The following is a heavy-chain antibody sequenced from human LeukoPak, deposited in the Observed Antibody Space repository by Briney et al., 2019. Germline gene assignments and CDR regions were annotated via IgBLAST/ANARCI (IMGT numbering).Heavy chain of an antibody. J-gene: IGHJ6*02. D-gene: IGHD6-13*01. CDR2: IYYSGST. CDR3: ARVGVDGTYYYYGMDV. CDR1: GGSISSYY. Sequence: SETLSLTCTVSGGSISSYYWSWIRQPPGKGLEWIGYIYYSGSTNYNPSLKSRVTISVDTSKNQFSLKLSSVTAADTAVYYCARVGVDGTYYYYGMDVWGQGTTVTVSS. V-gene: IGHV4-59*01.